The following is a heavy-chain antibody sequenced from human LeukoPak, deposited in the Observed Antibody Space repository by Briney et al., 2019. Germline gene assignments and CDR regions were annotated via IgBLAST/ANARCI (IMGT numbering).Heavy chain of an antibody. J-gene: IGHJ3*02. CDR1: GGSISSYY. V-gene: IGHV4-34*01. CDR3: SGSYQVLAFDI. Sequence: SETLSLTCTVSGGSISSYYWSWIRQPPGKGLEWIGEINHSGSTNYNPSLKSRVTISVDTSKNQFSLKLSSVTAADTAVYYCSGSYQVLAFDIWGQGTMVTVSS. D-gene: IGHD1-26*01. CDR2: INHSGST.